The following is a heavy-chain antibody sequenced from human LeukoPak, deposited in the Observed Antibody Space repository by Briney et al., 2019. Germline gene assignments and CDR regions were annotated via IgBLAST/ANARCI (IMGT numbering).Heavy chain of an antibody. V-gene: IGHV1-2*02. CDR3: ARDRNSDSSLDI. Sequence: GASVKVSCKASGYTFTGYYIHWVRQAPGQGLEWMGWIYPYSGDTNYAQNFQGRVTMTRDTSISTAYMELSSLKSDDTAVYYCARDRNSDSSLDIWGQGTMLTVSS. CDR1: GYTFTGYY. CDR2: IYPYSGDT. J-gene: IGHJ3*02. D-gene: IGHD6-6*01.